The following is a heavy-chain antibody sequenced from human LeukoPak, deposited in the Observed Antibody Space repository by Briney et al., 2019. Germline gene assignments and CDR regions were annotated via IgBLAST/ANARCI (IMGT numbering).Heavy chain of an antibody. J-gene: IGHJ4*02. CDR1: GFTFSSYA. Sequence: GGSLRLSCVFSGFTFSSYAMSWVRQAPGKGLEWVSSLSGSGGSTYYADSVKGRFTISRDNSKNTLYLQMNSLRVEDTAVYYCAKDPHTGYSFAYWGQGTLVTVPS. D-gene: IGHD5-18*01. CDR2: LSGSGGST. V-gene: IGHV3-23*01. CDR3: AKDPHTGYSFAY.